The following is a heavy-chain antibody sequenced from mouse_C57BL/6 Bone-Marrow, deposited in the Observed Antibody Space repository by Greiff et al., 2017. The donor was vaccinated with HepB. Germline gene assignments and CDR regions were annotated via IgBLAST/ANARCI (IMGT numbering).Heavy chain of an antibody. Sequence: VQLQQPGAELVKPGASVKLSCKASGYTFTSYWMHWVKQRPGQGLEWIGMIHPNSGSTNYNEKFKSKATLTVDKSSSTAYMQLSSLTSEDSAVYYGARSRHYYGTPYYAMDYWGQGTSVTVSS. D-gene: IGHD1-1*01. V-gene: IGHV1-64*01. J-gene: IGHJ4*01. CDR2: IHPNSGST. CDR1: GYTFTSYW. CDR3: ARSRHYYGTPYYAMDY.